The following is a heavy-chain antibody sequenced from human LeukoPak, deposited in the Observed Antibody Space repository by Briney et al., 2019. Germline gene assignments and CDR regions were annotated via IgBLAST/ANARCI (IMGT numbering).Heavy chain of an antibody. V-gene: IGHV4-59*01. D-gene: IGHD2-21*02. CDR3: ARTDDAFHI. Sequence: SETLSLTCTVSGGSINNYYWSWIRQPPGKGLEWIGHIFYSGSTNYNPSLKSRVTISLVMSKNQISLKLSSVTTADTAMYYCARTDDAFHIWGHGTTVTVSS. CDR1: GGSINNYY. J-gene: IGHJ3*02. CDR2: IFYSGST.